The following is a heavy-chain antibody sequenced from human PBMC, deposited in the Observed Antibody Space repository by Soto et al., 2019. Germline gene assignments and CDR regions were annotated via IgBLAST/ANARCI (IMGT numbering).Heavy chain of an antibody. CDR1: GDSVSSGAYY. Sequence: QVQLQESGPGLVKPSETLSLTCTVSGDSVSSGAYYWSWIRQPPGKGLEWIGYIYHSGTTDYNPSLKSRVTISLDTSKNQFSLKLTSVTAADTAVYYCPRSDYGDYRHQHWGQGTLVTVSS. CDR3: PRSDYGDYRHQH. CDR2: IYHSGTT. J-gene: IGHJ1*01. D-gene: IGHD4-17*01. V-gene: IGHV4-61*08.